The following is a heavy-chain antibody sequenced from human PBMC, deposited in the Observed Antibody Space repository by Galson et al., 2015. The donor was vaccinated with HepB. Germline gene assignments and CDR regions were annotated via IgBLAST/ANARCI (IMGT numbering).Heavy chain of an antibody. CDR3: AKGYGLFDS. J-gene: IGHJ5*01. CDR2: ITGKGDST. CDR1: GFAFDNHA. V-gene: IGHV3-23*01. Sequence: SLRLSCAASGFAFDNHAMSWVRQAPGRGLEWISGITGKGDSTFYADSVKGRFTVSKDNSDNMLFLQMNSLRADDAGLYFCAKGYGLFDSWGQGILVTVSS. D-gene: IGHD3-16*01.